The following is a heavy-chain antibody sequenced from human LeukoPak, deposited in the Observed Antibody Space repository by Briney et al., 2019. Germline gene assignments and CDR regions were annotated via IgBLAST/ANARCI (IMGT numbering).Heavy chain of an antibody. J-gene: IGHJ5*02. Sequence: ASVKVSCKASGYTFTGYYMHWVRQAPGQGLEWMGWINPNSGGTNYAQKFQGRVTMTRDTSISTAYMELSRLRSDDTAVYYCARDESVAGTQFDPWGQGTLVTVSS. CDR2: INPNSGGT. CDR3: ARDESVAGTQFDP. CDR1: GYTFTGYY. D-gene: IGHD6-19*01. V-gene: IGHV1-2*02.